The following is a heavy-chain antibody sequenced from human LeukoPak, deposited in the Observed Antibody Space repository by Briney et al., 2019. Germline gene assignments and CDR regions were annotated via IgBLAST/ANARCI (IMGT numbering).Heavy chain of an antibody. J-gene: IGHJ4*02. CDR1: GFTFSSYS. Sequence: PGGSLRLSCAASGFTFSSYSMNWVRQAPGKGLEWVSSISSSSSYIYYADSVKGRFTISRDNAKNSLYLQMNSLRAEDTAVYYCARGVRGHSYGHGNYWGQGTLVTVSS. D-gene: IGHD5-18*01. CDR2: ISSSSSYI. CDR3: ARGVRGHSYGHGNY. V-gene: IGHV3-21*01.